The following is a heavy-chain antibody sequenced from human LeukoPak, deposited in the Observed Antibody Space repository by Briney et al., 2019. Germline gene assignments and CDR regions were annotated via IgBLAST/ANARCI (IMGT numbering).Heavy chain of an antibody. J-gene: IGHJ4*02. D-gene: IGHD6-13*01. CDR3: ARARRVAAAIDY. CDR2: IIPIFGTA. Sequence: SVKVSCKASGGTFSSYAISWVRQAPGQGLEWMGGIIPIFGTANYAQKFQGRVTITTDESTSTAYMELSSLRSEDTAVYYCARARRVAAAIDYGGQGTLSPSPQ. CDR1: GGTFSSYA. V-gene: IGHV1-69*05.